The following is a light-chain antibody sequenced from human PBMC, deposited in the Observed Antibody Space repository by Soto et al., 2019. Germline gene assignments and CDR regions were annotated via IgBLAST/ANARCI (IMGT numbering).Light chain of an antibody. CDR3: SSYTGGNPAYV. V-gene: IGLV2-8*01. CDR2: EVT. CDR1: SCDVGGYDY. J-gene: IGLJ1*01. Sequence: QSVLTQPPSASGSPGQSVTISCTGTSCDVGGYDYVSWYQQHPGKAPKLMIYEVTIRPSGVSDRFSGSKSGNTASLTVSGLQAEDEADYYCSSYTGGNPAYVFXTGTKLTVL.